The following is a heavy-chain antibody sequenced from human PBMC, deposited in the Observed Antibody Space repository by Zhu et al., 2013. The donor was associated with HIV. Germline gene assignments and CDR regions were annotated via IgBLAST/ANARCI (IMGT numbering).Heavy chain of an antibody. CDR3: ARSRTYDFWSGYLHNWFDP. CDR1: GYTFTSYD. D-gene: IGHD3-3*01. CDR2: MNPNSGNT. Sequence: QVQLVQSGAEVKKPGASVKVSCKASGYTFTSYDINWVRQAAGQGLEWMGWMNPNSGNTGYAQKFQGRVTITRNTSISTAYMELSSLRSEDTAVYYCARSRTYDFWSGYLHNWFDPWGQGNPGHPSPQ. V-gene: IGHV1-8*03. J-gene: IGHJ5*02.